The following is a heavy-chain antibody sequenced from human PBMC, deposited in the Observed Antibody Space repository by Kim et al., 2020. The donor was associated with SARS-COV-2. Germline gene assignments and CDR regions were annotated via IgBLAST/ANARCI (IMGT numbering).Heavy chain of an antibody. D-gene: IGHD2-2*01. V-gene: IGHV3-30*18. CDR1: GFTFSSYG. CDR3: AKDLYCSSASCCLGYYYYCYGMLV. Sequence: GGSLRLSCAASGFTFSSYGMHWVRQAPGKGLEWVAIISYDGNNKYYADSVKGRFTISRDNSKNTLYLQMNSLRAEDTAVYHCAKDLYCSSASCCLGYYYYCYGMLVWGQGTAVTVSS. CDR2: ISYDGNNK. J-gene: IGHJ6*02.